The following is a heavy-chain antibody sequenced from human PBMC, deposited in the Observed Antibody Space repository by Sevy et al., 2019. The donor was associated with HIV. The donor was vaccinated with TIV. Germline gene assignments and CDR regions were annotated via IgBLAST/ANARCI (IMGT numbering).Heavy chain of an antibody. CDR3: ARDIAVAGNYFDY. CDR2: ISYDGSNK. J-gene: IGHJ4*02. V-gene: IGHV3-30-3*01. Sequence: GGSLRLSCAASGFTFSSYAMHWVRQAPGKGLEWVAVISYDGSNKYYADSVKGRFTISRDNSKNTVYLQMNSLRAEDTVVYYCARDIAVAGNYFDYWGQGTLVTVSS. D-gene: IGHD6-19*01. CDR1: GFTFSSYA.